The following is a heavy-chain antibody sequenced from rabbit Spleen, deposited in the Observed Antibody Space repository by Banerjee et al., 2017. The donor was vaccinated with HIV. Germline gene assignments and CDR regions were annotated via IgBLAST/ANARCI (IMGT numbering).Heavy chain of an antibody. V-gene: IGHV1S45*01. Sequence: QQQLVESGGGLVKPGASLTLTCKASGFSFSDGYVMGWVRQAPGKGLEWIGCIYTGSGTTGYATWAKGRFTISKTSSTTVTLQMTSLTVADTATYFCARDAGRGDYIDGVFNLWGPGTLVTVS. D-gene: IGHD8-1*01. CDR2: IYTGSGTT. CDR1: GFSFSDGYV. J-gene: IGHJ4*01. CDR3: ARDAGRGDYIDGVFNL.